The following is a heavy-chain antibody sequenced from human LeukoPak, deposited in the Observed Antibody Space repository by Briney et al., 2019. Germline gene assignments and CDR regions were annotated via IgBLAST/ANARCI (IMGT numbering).Heavy chain of an antibody. D-gene: IGHD3-16*01. CDR1: GGSISSGDYY. CDR3: ARFWASDAFDI. V-gene: IGHV4-30-4*08. Sequence: SETLSLTCTVSGGSISSGDYYWSWIRQPPGKGLEWIGYIYYSGSTFYNPSLKSRITISVDTSKNQFSLKLNSVTAADTAVYYCARFWASDAFDIWGQGTMVTVSS. J-gene: IGHJ3*02. CDR2: IYYSGST.